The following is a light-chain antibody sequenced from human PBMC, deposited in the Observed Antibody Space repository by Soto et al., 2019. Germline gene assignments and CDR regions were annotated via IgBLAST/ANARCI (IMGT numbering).Light chain of an antibody. V-gene: IGKV4-1*01. CDR3: QQYYTTPRT. J-gene: IGKJ1*01. CDR1: QTVLDSSNNKAN. Sequence: DIVMTQSPDSLAVSLGERATINWKSSQTVLDSSNNKANLTWYQQKPGQPPKLIIYWASTRELGVPDRFSGSGSGTDFTLTISSLQAEDVAVYYCQQYYTTPRTFGHGTKVDIK. CDR2: WAS.